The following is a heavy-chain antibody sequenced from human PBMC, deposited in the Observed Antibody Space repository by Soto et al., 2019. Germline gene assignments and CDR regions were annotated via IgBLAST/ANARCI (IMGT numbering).Heavy chain of an antibody. CDR1: GFSLTTSGVG. CDR2: MYWDDDK. CDR3: ANRRAYSNFLSWGDFDY. D-gene: IGHD6-13*01. J-gene: IGHJ4*01. V-gene: IGHV2-5*02. Sequence: QITLQESGPTLVKPTQTLTLTCIFSGFSLTTSGVGVCWIRQPPGQALEWLALMYWDDDKRYSPSLKTRITITKDTSKHQVVLTMHNMDPMDPATYYCANRRAYSNFLSWGDFDYWGRGTLFTVSS.